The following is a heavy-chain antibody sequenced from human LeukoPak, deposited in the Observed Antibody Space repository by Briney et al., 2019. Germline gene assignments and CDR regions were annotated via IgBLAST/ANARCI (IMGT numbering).Heavy chain of an antibody. CDR1: GGSFSGYY. Sequence: TSETLSLTCAVYGGSFSGYYWSWIRQPPGKGLEWIGEINHSGSTNYNPSLKSRVTISVDTSKNQFSLKLSSVTAADTAVYYCARGRYGDYDFDYWGQGTLVTVSS. D-gene: IGHD4-17*01. CDR2: INHSGST. V-gene: IGHV4-34*01. CDR3: ARGRYGDYDFDY. J-gene: IGHJ4*02.